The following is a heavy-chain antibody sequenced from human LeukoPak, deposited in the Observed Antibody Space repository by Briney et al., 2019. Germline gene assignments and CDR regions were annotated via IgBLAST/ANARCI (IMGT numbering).Heavy chain of an antibody. V-gene: IGHV3-7*01. D-gene: IGHD3-9*01. CDR1: GFTFSSYW. Sequence: GGSLRLSCAASGFTFSSYWMSWVRQAPGKGLEWVANIKQDGSEKYYVDSVKGRFTISRDNSKNTPYLQMNSLRTEDTGVYYCARDRRYYDTLTGYYKESYFDYWGQGTLVTVSS. CDR2: IKQDGSEK. CDR3: ARDRRYYDTLTGYYKESYFDY. J-gene: IGHJ4*02.